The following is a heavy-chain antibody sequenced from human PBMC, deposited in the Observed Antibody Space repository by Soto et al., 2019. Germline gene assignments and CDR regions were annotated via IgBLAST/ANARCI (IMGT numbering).Heavy chain of an antibody. J-gene: IGHJ2*01. Sequence: QVQLQQWGAGLLKPSETLSLTCAVYGGSFSGYYWSWIRQPPGKGLEWIGEINHSGSTNYNPYLKSRVTISVDTPKIQFSLKLSSVTAADTAVYYCARGAHDYGDYGTYWYFDLWGRGTLVTVSS. CDR1: GGSFSGYY. CDR3: ARGAHDYGDYGTYWYFDL. V-gene: IGHV4-34*01. CDR2: INHSGST. D-gene: IGHD4-17*01.